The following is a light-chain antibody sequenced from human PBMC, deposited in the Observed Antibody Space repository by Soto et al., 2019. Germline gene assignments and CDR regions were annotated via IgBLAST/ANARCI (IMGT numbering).Light chain of an antibody. J-gene: IGKJ1*01. Sequence: DIVLTQSPGTLSLSPGERVTLSCRASQSVCSRCLAWYQQKPGQSPRLLIYGASSRATGIPDRFSGSGSGTDFTLTISRLEPEDFAVYYCQHYGTTPWTFGQGTKVGIK. CDR1: QSVCSRC. CDR2: GAS. V-gene: IGKV3-20*01. CDR3: QHYGTTPWT.